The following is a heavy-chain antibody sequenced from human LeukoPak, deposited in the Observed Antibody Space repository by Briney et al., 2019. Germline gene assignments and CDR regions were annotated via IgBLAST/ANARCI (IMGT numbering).Heavy chain of an antibody. CDR3: ARHYGSGSYYPANLDY. CDR2: IYTSGST. CDR1: GGSISSGSYY. D-gene: IGHD3-10*01. J-gene: IGHJ4*02. Sequence: PSETLSLTCTVSGGSISSGSYYWSWIRQPAGKGLEWIGRIYTSGSTNYNPSLKSRVTISVDTSKNQFSLKLSSVTAADTAVYYCARHYGSGSYYPANLDYWGQGTLVTVSS. V-gene: IGHV4-61*02.